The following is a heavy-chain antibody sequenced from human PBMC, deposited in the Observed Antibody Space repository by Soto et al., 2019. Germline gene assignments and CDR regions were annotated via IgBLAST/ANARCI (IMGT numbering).Heavy chain of an antibody. Sequence: SETLSLTCTVAGGSISSSSDYWGWIRQPPGKGLEWIGSIYYSGSTYYNPSLKSRVTISVDTSKNQFSLKLSSVTAADTAVYYCARSSKRYYDILTGYFPYYYYGMDVWGQGTTVTVSS. CDR1: GGSISSSSDY. J-gene: IGHJ6*02. CDR3: ARSSKRYYDILTGYFPYYYYGMDV. V-gene: IGHV4-39*01. D-gene: IGHD3-9*01. CDR2: IYYSGST.